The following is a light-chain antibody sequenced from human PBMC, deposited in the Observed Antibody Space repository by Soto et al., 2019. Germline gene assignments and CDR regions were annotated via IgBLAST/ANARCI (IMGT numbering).Light chain of an antibody. CDR1: QGIRND. V-gene: IGKV1-6*01. Sequence: SQMTQFRSSLSSSFGDSVTNTRXASQGIRNDLGWYQQKPGKAPKLLIYAASSLQSGVPSRFSGSGSGTDFTLTISSLQPEDFATYYCLQDYNYPRTFGQGTKVDIK. CDR3: LQDYNYPRT. J-gene: IGKJ1*01. CDR2: AAS.